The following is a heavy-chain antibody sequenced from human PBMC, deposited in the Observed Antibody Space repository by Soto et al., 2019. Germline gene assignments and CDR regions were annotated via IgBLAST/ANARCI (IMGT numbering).Heavy chain of an antibody. CDR1: CGSFSGYY. CDR3: ARNGSYYDFWSGYYFGGGMDV. V-gene: IGHV4-34*01. J-gene: IGHJ6*02. D-gene: IGHD3-3*01. Sequence: SETLSLTCAVYCGSFSGYYWSWIRQPPGKGLEWIGEINHSGSTNHNPSLKSRVTISVDTSKNQFSLKLSSVTAADTAVYYCARNGSYYDFWSGYYFGGGMDVWGQGTTVTVSS. CDR2: INHSGST.